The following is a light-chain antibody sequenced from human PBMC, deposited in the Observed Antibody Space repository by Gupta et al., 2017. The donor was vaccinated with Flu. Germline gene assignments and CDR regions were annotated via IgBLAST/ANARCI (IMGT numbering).Light chain of an antibody. CDR3: QHDGISLYT. Sequence: EIVLTQSPGTLSLSPGERATLSCRASQSVNNNLLNWYQQKPGQAPRLLIYGASSRATGIPDRFSGSGSGTEFTLTIRRREPEDFAVYYCQHDGISLYTFGQGTKMEIK. CDR1: QSVNNNL. J-gene: IGKJ2*01. V-gene: IGKV3-20*01. CDR2: GAS.